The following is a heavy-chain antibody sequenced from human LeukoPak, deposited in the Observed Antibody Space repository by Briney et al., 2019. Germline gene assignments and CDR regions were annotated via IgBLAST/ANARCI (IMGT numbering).Heavy chain of an antibody. V-gene: IGHV3-21*03. Sequence: KPGGSLRLSCGASGFSFSFSNMNCVRQAPGKGLEWVSYISSTNGHTYYADSVNGRFTISRDTAKNSLYLQMNSLRVEDTAIYFCARDRDSSGLYGGADLWGQGVLVTVSA. D-gene: IGHD6-19*01. CDR1: GFSFSFSN. J-gene: IGHJ5*02. CDR3: ARDRDSSGLYGGADL. CDR2: ISSTNGHT.